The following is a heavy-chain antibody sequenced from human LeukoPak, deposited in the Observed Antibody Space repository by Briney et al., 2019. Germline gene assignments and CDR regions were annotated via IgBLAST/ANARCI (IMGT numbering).Heavy chain of an antibody. CDR2: INPGDGSA. D-gene: IGHD4-23*01. CDR1: RYSFTGYY. V-gene: IGHV1-46*01. Sequence: GASVKVSCKASRYSFTGYYMHWVRQAPGQGLEWMGVINPGDGSATYAQKFQGRVTMTRDTSTSTVYMELSSLRAEDTAVYYCTITAEHDYGGNWDYWGQGTLVTVSS. CDR3: TITAEHDYGGNWDY. J-gene: IGHJ4*02.